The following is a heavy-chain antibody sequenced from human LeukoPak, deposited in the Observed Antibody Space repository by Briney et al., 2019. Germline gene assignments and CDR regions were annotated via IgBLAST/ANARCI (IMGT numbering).Heavy chain of an antibody. J-gene: IGHJ4*02. D-gene: IGHD2-15*01. CDR2: IYYSGST. V-gene: IGHV4-59*01. CDR3: ARSGGYCSGGSCEIDY. Sequence: SETLSLTCTVSGGSISSYYWSWIRQPPGKGLEWIGYIYYSGSTNYNPSLKSRVTISVDTSKNQFSLKLSSVTAADTAVYYCARSGGYCSGGSCEIDYWGQGTLVTVSS. CDR1: GGSISSYY.